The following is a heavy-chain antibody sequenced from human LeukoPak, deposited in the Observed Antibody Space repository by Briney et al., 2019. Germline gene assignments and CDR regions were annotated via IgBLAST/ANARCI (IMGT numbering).Heavy chain of an antibody. V-gene: IGHV3-53*01. D-gene: IGHD3-22*01. CDR1: GFDFSSHH. J-gene: IGHJ3*02. CDR3: ARGGRGSAAVVAPRSFDI. Sequence: GGSLRLSCAASGFDFSSHHMVWVRQAPGKGLEWVSVTYTRGNSYYTDSVKGRFIISRDTSQNTMDLQMNSLRPEDSALYFCARGGRGSAAVVAPRSFDIWGQGTMVAVSS. CDR2: TYTRGNS.